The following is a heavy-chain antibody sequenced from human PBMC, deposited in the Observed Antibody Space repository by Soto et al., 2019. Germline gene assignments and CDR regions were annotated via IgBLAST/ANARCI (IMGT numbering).Heavy chain of an antibody. CDR3: VRGNGYTYGPFDN. Sequence: QVQLVESGGGVVQPGRSLRLSCAASGFSFESYGMHWVRQAPGKGLEWVAAIWFDGSDRKYVDYVKGRFTISRDNSKNTVFLQMPSLSAEDTAVYYCVRGNGYTYGPFDNWGQGTLVTVSS. CDR2: IWFDGSDR. J-gene: IGHJ4*02. CDR1: GFSFESYG. V-gene: IGHV3-33*01. D-gene: IGHD5-18*01.